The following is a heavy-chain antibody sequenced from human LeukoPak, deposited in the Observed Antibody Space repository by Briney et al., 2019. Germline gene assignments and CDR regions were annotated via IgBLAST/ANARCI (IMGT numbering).Heavy chain of an antibody. V-gene: IGHV3-33*01. CDR2: IWYDGSKK. CDR3: ARFPRYYYDSSGSPGAFDI. J-gene: IGHJ3*02. D-gene: IGHD3-22*01. CDR1: GFTFSSYG. Sequence: GGSLRLSCAASGFTFSSYGMHWGRQAPGKGLEGVAVIWYDGSKKYYADSVKRRFTISRDNSENRLYLQMNSLRAEDTAVYYCARFPRYYYDSSGSPGAFDIWGQGTMVTVSS.